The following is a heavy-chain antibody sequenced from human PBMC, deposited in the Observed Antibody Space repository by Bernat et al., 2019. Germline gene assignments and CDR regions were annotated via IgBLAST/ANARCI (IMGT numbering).Heavy chain of an antibody. CDR1: GFTFSSYW. CDR3: AREGGTYCSSTSCYAAHDAFDI. Sequence: VQLVESGGGLVQPGGSLRLSCAASGFTFSSYWMSWVRQAPGKGLEWVANIKQDGSEKYYVDSVKGRFTISRDNAKNSLYLQMNSLRAEDTAVYYCAREGGTYCSSTSCYAAHDAFDIWGQGTMVTVSS. D-gene: IGHD2-2*01. J-gene: IGHJ3*02. CDR2: IKQDGSEK. V-gene: IGHV3-7*03.